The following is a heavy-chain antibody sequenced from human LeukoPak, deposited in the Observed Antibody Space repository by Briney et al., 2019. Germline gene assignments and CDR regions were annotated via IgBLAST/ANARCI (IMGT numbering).Heavy chain of an antibody. D-gene: IGHD3-3*01. J-gene: IGHJ2*01. V-gene: IGHV4-59*01. CDR2: IYYSGST. CDR3: ARRGTIFGVVIRYWYFDL. Sequence: PSETLSLTCTVSGGSISSYYWSWIRQPPGKGLEWIGYIYYSGSTNYNPSLKSRVTISVDTSKNQFSLKLSSVTAADTAVYYCARRGTIFGVVIRYWYFDLWGRGTLVTVSS. CDR1: GGSISSYY.